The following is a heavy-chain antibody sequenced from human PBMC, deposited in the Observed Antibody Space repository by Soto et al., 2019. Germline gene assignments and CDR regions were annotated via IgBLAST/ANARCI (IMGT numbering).Heavy chain of an antibody. Sequence: QVQLVQSGTVVQRRGSSVKVSCQASGGTFSSHGMAWVRQAPGQGLEWMGGIIPTFGTPTYAPKFQGRVTITADKSTNTAYMELSSLRSEDTGVYYCARERSAQYFYFWGQGTLITVSS. J-gene: IGHJ4*02. V-gene: IGHV1-69*06. CDR2: IIPTFGTP. CDR1: GGTFSSHG. CDR3: ARERSAQYFYF. D-gene: IGHD1-26*01.